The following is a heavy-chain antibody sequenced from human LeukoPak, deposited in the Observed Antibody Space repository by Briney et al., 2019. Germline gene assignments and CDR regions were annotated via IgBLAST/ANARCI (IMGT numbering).Heavy chain of an antibody. CDR3: ARSTKLGYCSSTSCYKNAFDI. V-gene: IGHV4-39*01. CDR1: GGSISSSSYY. J-gene: IGHJ3*02. CDR2: IYDSGST. D-gene: IGHD2-2*02. Sequence: SETLSLTCTVSGGSISSSSYYWGWIRQPPGKGLERLGSIYDSGSTYYNPSLKSRVTISVDTSKNQFSLKLSSVTAADTAVYYCARSTKLGYCSSTSCYKNAFDIWGQGIMVTVSS.